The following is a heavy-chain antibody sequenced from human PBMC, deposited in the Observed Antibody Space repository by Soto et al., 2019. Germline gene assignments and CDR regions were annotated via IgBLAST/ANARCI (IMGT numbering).Heavy chain of an antibody. J-gene: IGHJ6*02. Sequence: QVQLVQSASEVMKPGASVKVSCKASGYTFIRYGITWVRQAPGQRLEWMGWISPYNDQTIYAQKLQGRVTKTAETSKKTLHMQLRSLKADDTAVYYCAREGYYDNVWGKLSHDGLDVWGQGTSGTVSS. CDR2: ISPYNDQT. CDR1: GYTFIRYG. V-gene: IGHV1-18*01. D-gene: IGHD3-16*01. CDR3: AREGYYDNVWGKLSHDGLDV.